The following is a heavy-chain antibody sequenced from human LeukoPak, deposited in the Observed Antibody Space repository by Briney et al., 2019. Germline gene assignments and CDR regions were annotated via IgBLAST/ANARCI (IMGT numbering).Heavy chain of an antibody. CDR3: AISSGWC. CDR1: GFTFSSYG. D-gene: IGHD6-19*01. Sequence: GGSLRLSCAASGFTFSSYGMNWLRQAQGKGLEWVSYISSSSSTIYYADSVKGRFTISRDNAKNSLYLQMNSLRAEDTAVYYCAISSGWCWGQGTLVTVSS. J-gene: IGHJ4*02. CDR2: ISSSSSTI. V-gene: IGHV3-48*01.